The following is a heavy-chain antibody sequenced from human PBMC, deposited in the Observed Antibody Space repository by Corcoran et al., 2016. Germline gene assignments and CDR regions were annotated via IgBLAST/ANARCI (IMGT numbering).Heavy chain of an antibody. CDR2: INHSGST. V-gene: IGHV4-34*01. D-gene: IGHD6-13*01. CDR3: ARAGYSSSWYWRAFEP. Sequence: QVQLQQWGAGLLKPSETLSLTCAVYGGSFSGYYWSWIRQPPGKGLEWIGEINHSGSTNYNPSLKSRVTISVDTSKNKFSLKLSSVTAADTAVYYGARAGYSSSWYWRAFEPWGQGTLVTGSS. J-gene: IGHJ5*02. CDR1: GGSFSGYY.